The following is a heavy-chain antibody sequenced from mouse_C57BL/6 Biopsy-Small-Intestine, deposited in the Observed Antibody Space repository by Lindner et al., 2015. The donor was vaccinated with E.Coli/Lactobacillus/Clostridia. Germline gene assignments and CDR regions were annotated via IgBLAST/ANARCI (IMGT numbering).Heavy chain of an antibody. Sequence: VQLQESGPELARPGASVKLSCKASGYTFTGYGISWVKLMTGQGLEWIGDIYPRSGNIYYNENFKGKAKLTADKSSSTAYMELRSLTSEDSAVYFCARLTGTSFDYWGQGTSLTVSS. J-gene: IGHJ2*03. D-gene: IGHD4-1*01. CDR3: ARLTGTSFDY. CDR2: IYPRSGNI. V-gene: IGHV1-81*01. CDR1: GYTFTGYG.